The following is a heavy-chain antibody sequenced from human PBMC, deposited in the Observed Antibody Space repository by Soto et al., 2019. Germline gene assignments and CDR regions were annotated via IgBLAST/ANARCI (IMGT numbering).Heavy chain of an antibody. J-gene: IGHJ6*02. CDR3: AKLLHNSYYNVMDV. CDR1: GFTFSNSG. Sequence: GGSLRLSCAASGFTFSNSGMRWVRQAPGQGLEWVSSIGPSGNTYYSDAVKGRFTISRDISKNTLFLQMDSLRAEDTATYYCAKLLHNSYYNVMDVWGQRTTVTVSS. CDR2: IGPSGNT. V-gene: IGHV3-23*01. D-gene: IGHD4-4*01.